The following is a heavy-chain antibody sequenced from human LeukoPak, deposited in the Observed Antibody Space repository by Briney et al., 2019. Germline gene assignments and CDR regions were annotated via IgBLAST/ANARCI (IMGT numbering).Heavy chain of an antibody. CDR2: IWYDGSNK. CDR3: AKEQQLGIFDY. J-gene: IGHJ4*02. CDR1: GFTFSSYG. Sequence: PGRSLRLSCAASGFTFSSYGMHWVRQAPGKGLEWVAVIWYDGSNKYYADSVKGRFTISRDNSKNTLYLQMNSLRAEDTAVYYCAKEQQLGIFDYWGQGTLVTVSS. V-gene: IGHV3-33*06. D-gene: IGHD6-13*01.